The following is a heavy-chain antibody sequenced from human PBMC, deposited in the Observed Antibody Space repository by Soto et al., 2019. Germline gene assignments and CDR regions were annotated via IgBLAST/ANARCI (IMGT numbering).Heavy chain of an antibody. V-gene: IGHV3-48*02. Sequence: PGGSMRLCCAAFGFTFSSYSMNWVRQATGKGLEWISYISTTSSSIYYADSVTGRFTISRDNAKNSLFLQMNSLRDEDTAVYYCARKGVAFDYWGQGALVTVSS. D-gene: IGHD3-3*01. CDR2: ISTTSSSI. J-gene: IGHJ4*02. CDR1: GFTFSSYS. CDR3: ARKGVAFDY.